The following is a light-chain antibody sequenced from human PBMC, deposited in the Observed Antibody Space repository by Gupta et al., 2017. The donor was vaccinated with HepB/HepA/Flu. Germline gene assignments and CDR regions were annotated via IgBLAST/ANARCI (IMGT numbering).Light chain of an antibody. CDR1: QNLLYSSNNKNY. Sequence: DIVMTQSPDSLAVSLGERATIDCKSSQNLLYSSNNKNYLAWYQQKPGQPPRLLIYWASTRESGVPDRFRGSGSGTDFTLTISSLQAEDVAVYYCHQYDGSLWTFGRGTKVEIK. CDR2: WAS. J-gene: IGKJ1*01. V-gene: IGKV4-1*01. CDR3: HQYDGSLWT.